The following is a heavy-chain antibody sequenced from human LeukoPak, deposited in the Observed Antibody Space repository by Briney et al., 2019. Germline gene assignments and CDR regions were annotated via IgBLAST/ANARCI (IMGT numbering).Heavy chain of an antibody. CDR1: GDSITSYY. J-gene: IGHJ5*02. CDR3: AIRADSFDT. V-gene: IGHV4-59*12. Sequence: SETLSLTCTVSGDSITSYYWSWIRQPPGRGLEWISYVIHSGVTNYNPSLKSRVTLSLDTSKNQFSLKLKSVTGAHRAIFLCAIRADSFDTSGEGTL. CDR2: VIHSGVT.